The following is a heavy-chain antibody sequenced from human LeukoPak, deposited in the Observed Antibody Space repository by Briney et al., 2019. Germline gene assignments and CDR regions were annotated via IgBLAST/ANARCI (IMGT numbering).Heavy chain of an antibody. CDR2: IYYSGST. D-gene: IGHD4-23*01. CDR3: ARVGGGNSWYYFDY. V-gene: IGHV4-61*01. Sequence: SETLSLTCTVSGGSVSSGSYYWSWIRQPPGTGLEWIGYIYYSGSTNYNPSLKSRVTISVDTSKNQFSLKLSSVTAADTAVYYCARVGGGNSWYYFDYWGQGTLVTVPS. CDR1: GGSVSSGSYY. J-gene: IGHJ4*02.